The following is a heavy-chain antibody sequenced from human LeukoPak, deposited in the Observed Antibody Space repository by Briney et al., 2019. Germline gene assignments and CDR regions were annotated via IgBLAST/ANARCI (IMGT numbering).Heavy chain of an antibody. CDR3: VRGYSFGPYGMDV. CDR2: ISDSGGST. CDR1: GFPFSSYA. V-gene: IGHV3-64D*09. J-gene: IGHJ6*02. D-gene: IGHD2-15*01. Sequence: GGSLRLSCSASGFPFSSYAMESVRQAPGKGLEYVSAISDSGGSTYYADSVKGRFTISRDNSKNTLYLQMSSLRAEDTAVYFCVRGYSFGPYGMDVWGQGTTVTVSS.